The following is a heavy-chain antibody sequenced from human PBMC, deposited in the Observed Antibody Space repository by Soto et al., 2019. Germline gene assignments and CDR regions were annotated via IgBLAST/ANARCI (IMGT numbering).Heavy chain of an antibody. D-gene: IGHD5-18*01. CDR1: GGSFSGYY. J-gene: IGHJ6*02. CDR2: INHSGST. V-gene: IGHV4-34*01. Sequence: SETLSLTCAVYGGSFSGYYWSWIRQPPGKGLEWIGEINHSGSTNYNPSLKSRVTISVDTSKNQFSLKLSSVTAADMAVYYCARHRAISSTYGMDVWGQGTTVTVSS. CDR3: ARHRAISSTYGMDV.